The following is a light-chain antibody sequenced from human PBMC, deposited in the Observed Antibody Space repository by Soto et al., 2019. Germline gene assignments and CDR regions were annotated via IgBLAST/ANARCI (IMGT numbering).Light chain of an antibody. V-gene: IGLV1-40*01. CDR2: VNN. CDR1: STNIGAGSD. Sequence: QSVLTQPPSVSGTPGQGVTISCTGGSTNIGAGSDVHWYQQLPGTAPKLLIFVNNHRPSGVPDRFSGSKSGSSASLAITGLQAEDEADYYCQSFDSSLSVWVFGGGTQLTVL. CDR3: QSFDSSLSVWV. J-gene: IGLJ3*02.